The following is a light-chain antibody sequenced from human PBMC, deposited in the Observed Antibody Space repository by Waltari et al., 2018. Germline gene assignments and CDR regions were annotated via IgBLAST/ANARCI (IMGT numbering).Light chain of an antibody. V-gene: IGKV4-1*01. CDR3: LQYHGPPLT. Sequence: DVVMTQSPDSLAVSLGERATINCKSSQSVLDSANNKNYVAWYQQRPGQSPELLIYWASTMESGVPDRFSCSGSGTDFTLTISSLQAEDVAVYYCLQYHGPPLTFGQGTRLEIK. J-gene: IGKJ5*01. CDR2: WAS. CDR1: QSVLDSANNKNY.